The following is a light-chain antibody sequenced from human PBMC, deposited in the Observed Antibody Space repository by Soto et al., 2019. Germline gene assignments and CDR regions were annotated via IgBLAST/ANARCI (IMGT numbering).Light chain of an antibody. J-gene: IGLJ2*01. CDR3: QSYDSSLSVV. CDR1: SSNIGAGYN. CDR2: GNI. Sequence: QSVLTQPPSVSGAPGQRVTISCTGSSSNIGAGYNVHWYQQLPGTAPKLLIYGNINRPSGVPDRFSGSKSGTSASLAITGLQAEDVADYYCQSYDSSLSVVFGGGTKLTVL. V-gene: IGLV1-40*01.